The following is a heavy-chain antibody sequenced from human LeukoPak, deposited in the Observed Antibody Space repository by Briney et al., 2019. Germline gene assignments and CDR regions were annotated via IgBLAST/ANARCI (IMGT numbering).Heavy chain of an antibody. J-gene: IGHJ6*02. D-gene: IGHD3-9*01. V-gene: IGHV3-30*18. Sequence: GGPLRLSCAASGFTFSSYGMHWVRQAPGKGLEWVAVISYDGSNKYYADSVKGRFTISRDNSKNTLYLQMNSLRAEDTAVYYCAKDTNYDILTGYYHPYYYYGMDVWGQGTTVTVSS. CDR2: ISYDGSNK. CDR3: AKDTNYDILTGYYHPYYYYGMDV. CDR1: GFTFSSYG.